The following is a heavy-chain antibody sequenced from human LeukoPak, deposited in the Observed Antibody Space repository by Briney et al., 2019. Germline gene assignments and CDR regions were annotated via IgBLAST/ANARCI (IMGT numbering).Heavy chain of an antibody. CDR1: GYTFTGHY. D-gene: IGHD3-9*01. CDR3: ARQYSDILTGYHRGELYWYFDL. J-gene: IGHJ2*01. CDR2: INPKNAGT. V-gene: IGHV1-2*02. Sequence: GASVKVSCKASGYTFTGHYIHWVRQAPGQGLEWMGWINPKNAGTNYAQKFQGRVTMTRDTSKNQFSLKLSSVTAADTAVYYCARQYSDILTGYHRGELYWYFDLWGRGTLVTVSS.